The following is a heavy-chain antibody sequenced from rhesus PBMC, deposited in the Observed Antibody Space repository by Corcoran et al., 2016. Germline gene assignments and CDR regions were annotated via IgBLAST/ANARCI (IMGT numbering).Heavy chain of an antibody. D-gene: IGHD1-38*01. Sequence: QVQLQESGPGLVKPSETLPLTCAVSGASIPRNYLNWVRQAPGKGLEWIGRIFGSGGNTDYNPSLESRVTISIDTSKNQLSLRVNSVTAADTAVYYCVKDRNTFDFWGQGIKVTVSS. CDR2: IFGSGGNT. CDR3: VKDRNTFDF. CDR1: GASIPRNY. V-gene: IGHV4S2*01. J-gene: IGHJ4*01.